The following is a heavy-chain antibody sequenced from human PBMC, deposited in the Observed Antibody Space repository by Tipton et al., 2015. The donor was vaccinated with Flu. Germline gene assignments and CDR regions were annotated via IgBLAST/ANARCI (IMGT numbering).Heavy chain of an antibody. J-gene: IGHJ4*02. Sequence: SLRLSCAASGFTFSSYEMNWVRQAPGKGLEWVSHISPSGSTIYYADSVKGRFTISRDNAKNSLYLQMNSLRVEDTAVYYCARGFIRLCDYWGQGTPVTVSS. D-gene: IGHD3-16*01. CDR1: GFTFSSYE. CDR2: ISPSGSTI. V-gene: IGHV3-48*03. CDR3: ARGFIRLCDY.